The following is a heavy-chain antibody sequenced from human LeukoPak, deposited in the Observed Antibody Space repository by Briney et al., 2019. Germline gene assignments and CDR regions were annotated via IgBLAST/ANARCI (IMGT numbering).Heavy chain of an antibody. CDR2: IYYSGST. J-gene: IGHJ4*02. D-gene: IGHD3-22*01. Sequence: SETLSLTCTVSGGSISSYYWSWIRQPPGKGLEWIWYIYYSGSTNYNPSLKSRVTISVDTSKNPFSLKLSSVTAADTAVYYCASSAPTYYYDSSGYYANYWGQGTLVTVSS. CDR3: ASSAPTYYYDSSGYYANY. CDR1: GGSISSYY. V-gene: IGHV4-59*08.